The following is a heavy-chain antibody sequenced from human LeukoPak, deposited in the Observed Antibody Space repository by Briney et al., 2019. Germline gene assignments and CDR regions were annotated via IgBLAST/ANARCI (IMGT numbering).Heavy chain of an antibody. CDR3: ASRGDYSNPDDAFDI. CDR1: GGSISSYY. D-gene: IGHD4-11*01. J-gene: IGHJ3*02. Sequence: PSETLSLTCTVSGGSISSYYWGWIRQPPGKGLEWIGSIYYSGSTYYNPSLKSRVTISVDTSKNQFSLKLSSVTAADTAVYYCASRGDYSNPDDAFDIWGQGTMVTVSS. CDR2: IYYSGST. V-gene: IGHV4-39*01.